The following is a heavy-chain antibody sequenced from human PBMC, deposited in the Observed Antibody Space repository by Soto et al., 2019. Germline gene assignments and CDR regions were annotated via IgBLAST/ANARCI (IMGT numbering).Heavy chain of an antibody. D-gene: IGHD1-1*01. Sequence: GGSLRLSCAASWLTVSTSYMSWVRQTPGKGLEWVSLIFSGGGTFYADSVKGRFTISRDNSKNMLYLQMNSLRAEDTAVYYCARDGTINTAPYYGMDVWGQGTTVTVSS. CDR2: IFSGGGT. CDR1: WLTVSTSY. CDR3: ARDGTINTAPYYGMDV. V-gene: IGHV3-53*01. J-gene: IGHJ6*02.